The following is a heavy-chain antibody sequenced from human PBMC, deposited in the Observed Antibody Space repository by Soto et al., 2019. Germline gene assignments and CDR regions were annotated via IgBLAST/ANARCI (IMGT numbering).Heavy chain of an antibody. Sequence: PGGSLRLSCAASGFSFSNSAMQWVRQAPGKGLEWVAGISFDGNNKYYADSVKGRFTTSRDNSKNTLYLQMNSLRAEDTAVYYCAREYSSGWFDYWGQGTLVTVSS. V-gene: IGHV3-30-3*01. J-gene: IGHJ4*02. CDR3: AREYSSGWFDY. CDR1: GFSFSNSA. CDR2: ISFDGNNK. D-gene: IGHD6-19*01.